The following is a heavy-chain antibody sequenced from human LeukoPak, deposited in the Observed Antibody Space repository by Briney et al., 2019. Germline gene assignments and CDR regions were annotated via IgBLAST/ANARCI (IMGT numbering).Heavy chain of an antibody. CDR1: GVSIITYY. D-gene: IGHD5-12*01. V-gene: IGHV4-59*01. CDR2: IEYSWST. J-gene: IGHJ4*02. Sequence: SETLSLTCTVSGVSIITYYWNWIRQPPGRGLEGLGYIEYSWSTNYNASLKSRLPMSVDSSKNHFSLRLRSVSAADTAVYYCARTSGSWPADFDFWGQGALVIVSS. CDR3: ARTSGSWPADFDF.